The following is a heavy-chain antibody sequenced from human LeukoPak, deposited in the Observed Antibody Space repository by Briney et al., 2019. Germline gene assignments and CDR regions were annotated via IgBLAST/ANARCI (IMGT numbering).Heavy chain of an antibody. CDR2: INHSGST. Sequence: PSETLSLTCAVYGGSFSGYYWSWIRQPPGKGLEWIGEINHSGSTNYNPSLKSRVTISVDTSKNQFSLRLSSVTAADTAVYYCARTISGYSYGFSFYFWGQGTLVTVSS. D-gene: IGHD5-18*01. CDR3: ARTISGYSYGFSFYF. V-gene: IGHV4-34*01. J-gene: IGHJ4*02. CDR1: GGSFSGYY.